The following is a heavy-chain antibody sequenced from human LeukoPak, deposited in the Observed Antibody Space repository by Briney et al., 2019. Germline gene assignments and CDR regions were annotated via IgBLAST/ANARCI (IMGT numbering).Heavy chain of an antibody. V-gene: IGHV4-30-4*08. CDR2: IYYSGST. J-gene: IGHJ3*02. Sequence: SQTLSLTCTVSGGSISSGDYYWSWIRQPPGKGLEWIGYIYYSGSTYYNPSLKSRVTISVDTSKNQFSLKLSSVTAADTAVYYRARVGYDSSGQHAFDIWGQGTMVTVSS. CDR1: GGSISSGDYY. CDR3: ARVGYDSSGQHAFDI. D-gene: IGHD3-22*01.